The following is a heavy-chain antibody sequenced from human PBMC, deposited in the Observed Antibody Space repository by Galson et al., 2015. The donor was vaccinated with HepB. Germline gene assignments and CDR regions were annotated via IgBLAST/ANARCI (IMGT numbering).Heavy chain of an antibody. V-gene: IGHV2-5*01. D-gene: IGHD4-23*01. J-gene: IGHJ2*01. CDR1: GFSLSTSGVG. CDR2: IYWNDDK. CDR3: ASQTTVVTPGWYFDL. Sequence: PALVKPTQTLTLTCTFSGFSLSTSGVGVGWIRQPPGKALEWLALIYWNDDKRYSPSLKSRLTITKDTSKNQVVLTMTNMDPVDTATYYCASQTTVVTPGWYFDLWGRGTLVTVSS.